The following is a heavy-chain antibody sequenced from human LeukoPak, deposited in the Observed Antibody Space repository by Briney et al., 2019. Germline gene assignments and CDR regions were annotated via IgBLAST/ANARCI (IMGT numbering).Heavy chain of an antibody. V-gene: IGHV3-48*04. CDR1: GFTFSSYS. D-gene: IGHD5-12*01. CDR3: VRHFNSVATMQIDY. J-gene: IGHJ4*02. CDR2: ISSSYNTI. Sequence: PGGSLRLSCAASGFTFSSYSMNWVRQAPGKGLEWVSYISSSYNTIYYADSVKGRFTISRDNARNSVYLEVTSLRAEDTAFYHCVRHFNSVATMQIDYWGQGTLVSVSS.